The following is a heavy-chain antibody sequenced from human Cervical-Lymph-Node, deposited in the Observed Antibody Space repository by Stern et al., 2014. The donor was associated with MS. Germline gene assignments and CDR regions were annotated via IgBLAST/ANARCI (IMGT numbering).Heavy chain of an antibody. CDR1: GYSLTGYY. D-gene: IGHD6-19*01. Sequence: DQLVESGAEVKKPGASMKVSCKASGYSLTGYYIHWVRQAPGQGLEWMGWINPNSGATNYAQKFQGWVIMTRDTSITTAYMELSRLRSDDTAVYYCARGIAVAGNYFDHWGQGTLVTVSS. J-gene: IGHJ4*02. CDR3: ARGIAVAGNYFDH. V-gene: IGHV1-2*04. CDR2: INPNSGAT.